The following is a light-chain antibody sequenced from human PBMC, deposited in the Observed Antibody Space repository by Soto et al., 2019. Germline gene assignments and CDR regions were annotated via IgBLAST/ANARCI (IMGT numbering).Light chain of an antibody. V-gene: IGKV2-28*01. J-gene: IGKJ3*01. CDR2: LAS. Sequence: EIVMTQSPLSLPVTPGEPASISCRSSQSLLHSNGYNYLDWYLQKPGQSPQLLIYLASNRASGVPDRFSGSGSGTVFTLNISRVEAEDVGVYYCMQVLQTPSFTFGPGTKVDVK. CDR3: MQVLQTPSFT. CDR1: QSLLHSNGYNY.